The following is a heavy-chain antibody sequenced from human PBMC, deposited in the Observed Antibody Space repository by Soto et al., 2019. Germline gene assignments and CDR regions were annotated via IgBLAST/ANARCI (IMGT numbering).Heavy chain of an antibody. Sequence: ATGRVSGKASGYTFTIYVISWVRQAPGLGLEWMVWISAYNGNTYHAQKLQGRVTMTTETSTSTAYMELRSVGSDVTAVYYCARDSLRYSSSWSYYYNYYGMEVWRQGTTVTVSS. CDR3: ARDSLRYSSSWSYYYNYYGMEV. V-gene: IGHV1-18*04. D-gene: IGHD6-13*01. CDR2: ISAYNGNT. J-gene: IGHJ6*02. CDR1: GYTFTIYV.